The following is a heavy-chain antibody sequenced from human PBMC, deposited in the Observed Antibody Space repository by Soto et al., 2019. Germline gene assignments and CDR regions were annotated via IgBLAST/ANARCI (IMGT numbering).Heavy chain of an antibody. Sequence: SETLSLTCTFSCGSISSGDYYWSWIRQPPGKGLEWIGYIYYSGSTYYNPSLKSRVTISVDTSKNQFSLKLSSVTAADTAVYYCARDLGLYCSGGSCYSGWFDPWGQGTLVTVSS. CDR2: IYYSGST. CDR1: CGSISSGDYY. V-gene: IGHV4-30-4*01. J-gene: IGHJ5*02. CDR3: ARDLGLYCSGGSCYSGWFDP. D-gene: IGHD2-15*01.